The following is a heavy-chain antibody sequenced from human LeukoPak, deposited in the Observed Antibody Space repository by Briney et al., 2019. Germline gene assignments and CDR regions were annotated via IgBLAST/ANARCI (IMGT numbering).Heavy chain of an antibody. J-gene: IGHJ4*02. D-gene: IGHD3-3*01. Sequence: SETLSLTCAVYGVSFSGYYWSWIRQPPGKGLEWIGEINHSGSTNYNPSLKSRVTISVDTSKNQFSLKLSSVTAADTAVYYCVIRFSYWGQGTLVTVSS. CDR3: VIRFSY. CDR2: INHSGST. V-gene: IGHV4-34*01. CDR1: GVSFSGYY.